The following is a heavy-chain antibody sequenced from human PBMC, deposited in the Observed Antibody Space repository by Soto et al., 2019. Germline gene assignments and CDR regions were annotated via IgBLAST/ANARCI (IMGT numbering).Heavy chain of an antibody. CDR2: INHSGST. CDR1: GGSFSGYY. Sequence: SETLSLTCAVYGGSFSGYYWSWIRQPPGKGLEWIGEINHSGSTNYNPSLKSRVTISVATSKNQFSLKLSSVTAAETAVYYCARGNIVATYHRAPTKGRGYRVGNWFDPWGQGTLVTVSS. D-gene: IGHD5-12*01. CDR3: ARGNIVATYHRAPTKGRGYRVGNWFDP. V-gene: IGHV4-34*01. J-gene: IGHJ5*02.